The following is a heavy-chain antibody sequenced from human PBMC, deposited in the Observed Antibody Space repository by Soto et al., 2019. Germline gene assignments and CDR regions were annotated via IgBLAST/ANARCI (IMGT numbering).Heavy chain of an antibody. J-gene: IGHJ3*02. Sequence: QLQLQESGPGLVKPSETLSLTCTVSGGSISSSSYYWGWIRQPPGKGLEWIGSIYYSGSTYYNPSLKSRFTISVDTSKNQFSLKLSSVTAADTAVYYCARHKNTRVYFVNDVFDIWGQGTMVTVSS. CDR2: IYYSGST. CDR1: GGSISSSSYY. D-gene: IGHD2-8*01. V-gene: IGHV4-39*01. CDR3: ARHKNTRVYFVNDVFDI.